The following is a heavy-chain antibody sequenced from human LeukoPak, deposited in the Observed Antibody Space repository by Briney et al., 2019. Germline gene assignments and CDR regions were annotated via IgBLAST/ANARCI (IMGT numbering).Heavy chain of an antibody. CDR1: GFHFREYP. CDR2: SRSKVFGGTT. D-gene: IGHD2/OR15-2a*01. CDR3: SRRDELVIVPLSTVYSYYYMDV. J-gene: IGHJ6*03. Sequence: GGSLRLSCSVPGFHFREYPMSLDRQAPGKGLEWVGFSRSKVFGGTTEYAASVKGRFTISRDESKDIAYLQMDSLRTEDTGVYYLSRRDELVIVPLSTVYSYYYMDVWGKGTTVTVSS. V-gene: IGHV3-49*04.